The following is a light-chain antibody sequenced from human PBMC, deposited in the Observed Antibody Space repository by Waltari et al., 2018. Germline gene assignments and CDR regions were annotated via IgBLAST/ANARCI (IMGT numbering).Light chain of an antibody. V-gene: IGKV1-5*03. CDR2: KAS. CDR1: QSITRY. CDR3: QHYDSYSAT. Sequence: DIQMTQSPSTLSASVGDRVTITCRASQSITRYLAWYQQKAGKAPILLIYKASILDRGVPSRFSGGGSGTEFTLTISSLQPDDFATYYCQHYDSYSATFGRGAKVEIK. J-gene: IGKJ4*02.